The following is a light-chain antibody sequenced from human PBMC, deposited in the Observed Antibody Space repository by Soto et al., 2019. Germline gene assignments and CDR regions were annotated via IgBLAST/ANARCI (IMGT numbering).Light chain of an antibody. J-gene: IGLJ2*01. CDR3: CSYAGSNNYVV. CDR1: SSDVGGYSY. V-gene: IGLV2-8*01. CDR2: EVS. Sequence: QSVLTQPPSASGSPGQSVTISCTGSSSDVGGYSYVSWYQQHPGKAPKLMIYEVSKRPSGVPDRFSGSKSGNTASLTVSGLQAEDEADYYCCSYAGSNNYVVFGGGTKLTVL.